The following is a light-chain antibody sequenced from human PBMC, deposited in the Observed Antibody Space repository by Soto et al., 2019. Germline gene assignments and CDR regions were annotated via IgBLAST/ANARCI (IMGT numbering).Light chain of an antibody. Sequence: EIVLTQSPGTLSLSPGDRATLSCRASQSLSSKHLGWYLAWYRQNPGQPPSLLIYGASSRATGFPDRFSGSGSGTDFTLTISRLEPEDFAMYYCQQYGSSHPNTFGQGTRLEIK. J-gene: IGKJ2*01. CDR1: QSLSSKHLGWY. CDR3: QQYGSSHPNT. V-gene: IGKV3-20*01. CDR2: GAS.